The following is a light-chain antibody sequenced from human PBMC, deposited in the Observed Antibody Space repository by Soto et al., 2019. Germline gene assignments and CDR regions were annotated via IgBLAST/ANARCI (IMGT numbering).Light chain of an antibody. CDR2: GAS. CDR1: QTLINNY. CDR3: QQSGNSPLT. J-gene: IGKJ4*01. Sequence: EIVLTQSPGTLSLSPGERATLSCRASQTLINNYLAWFQQKPGQPPRLVIYGASNRATGIADRFSGSGSGTDFTLTISRLEPEDFAVYYCQQSGNSPLTFGGGTRVEIK. V-gene: IGKV3-20*01.